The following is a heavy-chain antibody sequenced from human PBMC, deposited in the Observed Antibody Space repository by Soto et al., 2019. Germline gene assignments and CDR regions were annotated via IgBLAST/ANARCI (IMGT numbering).Heavy chain of an antibody. J-gene: IGHJ6*02. CDR1: GFTFSIYA. Sequence: PGGSLRLSCAASGFTFSIYAMSWVRQAPGKGLEWVSAISGSGGSTYYADSVKGRFTISRDNSKNTLYLQMNSLRAEDTAVYYCAKDDFWSGYPYNYYYYGMDVWGQGTTVTVSS. V-gene: IGHV3-23*01. CDR2: ISGSGGST. CDR3: AKDDFWSGYPYNYYYYGMDV. D-gene: IGHD3-3*01.